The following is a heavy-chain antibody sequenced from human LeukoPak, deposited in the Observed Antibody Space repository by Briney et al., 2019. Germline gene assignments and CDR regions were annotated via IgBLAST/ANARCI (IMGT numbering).Heavy chain of an antibody. CDR2: IFYSGST. J-gene: IGHJ4*02. CDR3: ARRGITYSISFFAY. V-gene: IGHV4-39*01. CDR1: GDSIGNSNYY. D-gene: IGHD4-11*01. Sequence: SETLSRTCTVSGDSIGNSNYYWAWVRQPPGKGLEWLGSIFYSGSTYYNPSLKSRVTISVDTSKNQFSLNLHSVTAADTATYYCARRGITYSISFFAYWGQGTLVTVSS.